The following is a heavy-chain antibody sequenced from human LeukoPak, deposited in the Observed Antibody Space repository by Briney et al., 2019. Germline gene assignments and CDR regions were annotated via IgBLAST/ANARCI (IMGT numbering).Heavy chain of an antibody. V-gene: IGHV1-18*01. J-gene: IGHJ4*02. D-gene: IGHD2-2*02. CDR2: ISAYNGNT. Sequence: ASVKVSCKASGYTFTSYGISWVRQAPGQGLEWMGWISAYNGNTNYAQKLQGRVTMTTGTSTSTAYMELRSLRSDDTAVYYCARIYCSSTSCYTVRGAFDYWGQGTLVTVSS. CDR3: ARIYCSSTSCYTVRGAFDY. CDR1: GYTFTSYG.